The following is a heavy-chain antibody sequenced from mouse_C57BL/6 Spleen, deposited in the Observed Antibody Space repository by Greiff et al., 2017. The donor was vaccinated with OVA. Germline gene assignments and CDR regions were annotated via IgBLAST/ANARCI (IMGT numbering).Heavy chain of an antibody. D-gene: IGHD2-3*01. CDR3: ARGGWLPRLFAY. CDR1: GYTFTSYW. V-gene: IGHV1-50*01. Sequence: VQLQQSGAELVKPGASVKLSCKASGYTFTSYWMQWVKQRPGQGLEWIGEIDPSDSYTNYNQKFKGKATLTVDTSSSTAYMQLSSLTSEDSAVYYCARGGWLPRLFAYWGQGTLVTVSA. CDR2: IDPSDSYT. J-gene: IGHJ3*01.